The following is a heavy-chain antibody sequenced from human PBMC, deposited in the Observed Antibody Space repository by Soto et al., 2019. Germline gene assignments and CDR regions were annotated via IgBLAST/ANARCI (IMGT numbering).Heavy chain of an antibody. D-gene: IGHD3-10*01. CDR1: GFTVGNNC. V-gene: IGHV3-53*01. J-gene: IGHJ4*02. CDR2: IYSTGTT. Sequence: EVQLVESGGGLIQPGGSLRLSCAASGFTVGNNCMSWVRQAPGKRLEWVSLIYSTGTTRYADSVKGRFTVSRDNAKNTLYLQMNSLRAEDTAVYYCAKDGRGSGSHYNSFGYWGQGTLVTVSS. CDR3: AKDGRGSGSHYNSFGY.